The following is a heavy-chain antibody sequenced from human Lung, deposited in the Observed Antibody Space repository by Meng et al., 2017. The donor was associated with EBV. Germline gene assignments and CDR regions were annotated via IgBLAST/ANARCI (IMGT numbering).Heavy chain of an antibody. CDR2: ISPYIGNT. V-gene: IGHV1-18*01. CDR3: ARDRGQDTVVVVADRGFDP. CDR1: GYTFNNYG. J-gene: IGHJ5*02. Sequence: GHSGPEVKKPGASVKVPCRAFGYTFNNYGLNGVRQAPGQGLEWMGWISPYIGNTNYAQRFQGRLTLTTDTSTDTAYMELRSLSPDDTAIYYCARDRGQDTVVVVADRGFDPWGQGTLVTVSS. D-gene: IGHD2-15*01.